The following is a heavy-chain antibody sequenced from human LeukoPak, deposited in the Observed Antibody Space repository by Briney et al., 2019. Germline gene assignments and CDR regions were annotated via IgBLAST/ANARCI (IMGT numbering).Heavy chain of an antibody. D-gene: IGHD1-26*01. J-gene: IGHJ3*02. V-gene: IGHV4-39*07. CDR3: ARVGATPFDI. CDR1: GGSISSSSYY. Sequence: KPSETLSLTCTVSGGSISSSSYYWGWIRQPPGKGLEWIGSIYYSGSTYYNPSLKSRVTISVDTSKNQFSLKLSSVTAADTAVYYCARVGATPFDIWGQGTMVTVSS. CDR2: IYYSGST.